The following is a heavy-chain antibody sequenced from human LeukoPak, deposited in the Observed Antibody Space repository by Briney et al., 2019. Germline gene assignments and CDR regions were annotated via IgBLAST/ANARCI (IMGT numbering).Heavy chain of an antibody. CDR2: ISGSSSTI. CDR3: ANYGPKPSSVDI. V-gene: IGHV3-48*02. CDR1: GFTFSSDA. D-gene: IGHD4-17*01. J-gene: IGHJ3*02. Sequence: GGSLRLSCAASGFTFSSDAMSWVRQAPGKGLEWVSAISGSSSTIYYADSVKGRFTISRDNAKNSLYLQMNSLRDEDTAVYYCANYGPKPSSVDIWGQGTMVTVSS.